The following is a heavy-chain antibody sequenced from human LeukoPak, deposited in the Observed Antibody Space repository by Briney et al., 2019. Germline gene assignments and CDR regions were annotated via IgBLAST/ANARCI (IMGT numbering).Heavy chain of an antibody. J-gene: IGHJ6*02. CDR2: IYYRWST. Sequence: KPSDTLSLTCTVSGGSTSSYYWRWIRQPPGKGLEWVGYIYYRWSTNYNPSLKSRVTISVDTSKNQFSLKLSSVTAADTAVYYCARLGGGTGYSSSWLLYYYYGMDVWGQGTTVTVSS. D-gene: IGHD6-13*01. CDR1: GGSTSSYY. V-gene: IGHV4-59*08. CDR3: ARLGGGTGYSSSWLLYYYYGMDV.